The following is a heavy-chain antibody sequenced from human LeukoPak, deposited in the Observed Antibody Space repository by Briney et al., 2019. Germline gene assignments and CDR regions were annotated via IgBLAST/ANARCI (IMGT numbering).Heavy chain of an antibody. V-gene: IGHV1-8*01. Sequence: ASVKVSCKASGYTFTSYDINWVRQATGQGLDWMGWMNPNSGNTGYAQKFQGRVTMTRNTSISTAYMELSSLSSEDTAVYYCARGPPRYYGSGSSWFDPWGQGTLVTASS. CDR1: GYTFTSYD. CDR3: ARGPPRYYGSGSSWFDP. J-gene: IGHJ5*02. CDR2: MNPNSGNT. D-gene: IGHD3-10*01.